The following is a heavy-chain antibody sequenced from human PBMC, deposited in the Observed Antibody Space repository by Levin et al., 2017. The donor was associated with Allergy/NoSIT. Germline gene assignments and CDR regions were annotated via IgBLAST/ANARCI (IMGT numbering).Heavy chain of an antibody. Sequence: GESLKISCAASGFTFSDSTMNWVRQAPGRGLEWVSSVSSGSSYIFYTDSVKGRFAISRDNGQNSLYLQMNSLRAEDTAVYYCARDWDVDYLQTWGQGTLVTVSS. CDR1: GFTFSDST. CDR2: VSSGSSYI. V-gene: IGHV3-21*01. D-gene: IGHD2/OR15-2a*01. J-gene: IGHJ4*02. CDR3: ARDWDVDYLQT.